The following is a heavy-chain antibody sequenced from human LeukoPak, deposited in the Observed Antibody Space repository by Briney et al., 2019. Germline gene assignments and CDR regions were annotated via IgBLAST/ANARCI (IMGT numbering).Heavy chain of an antibody. CDR1: GLTVSSNY. CDR3: ARGYNVDY. CDR2: LYSGGST. J-gene: IGHJ4*02. Sequence: GGSLRLSCAASGLTVSSNYMSWVRQAPGKGLEWVSVLYSGGSTYYAESVRGRFTISRDNSKNILYLQMNSLRAEGTAVYYCARGYNVDYWGQGTLVTVSS. V-gene: IGHV3-66*01. D-gene: IGHD3-10*01.